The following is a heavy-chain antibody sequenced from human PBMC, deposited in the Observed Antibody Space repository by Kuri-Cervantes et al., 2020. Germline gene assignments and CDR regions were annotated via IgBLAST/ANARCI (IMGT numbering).Heavy chain of an antibody. D-gene: IGHD3-3*01. J-gene: IGHJ6*02. Sequence: SETLSLTCTVSGGSISSGSYYWSWIRQPPGKGLEWIGYIYYSGSTNYNPSLKSRVTISVDTSKNQFSLKLSSVTAADTAVYYCARHTAEYYDFWSGYYGDYYYYGMDVWGQGTTVTVSS. CDR1: GGSISSGSYY. V-gene: IGHV4-61*01. CDR3: ARHTAEYYDFWSGYYGDYYYYGMDV. CDR2: IYYSGST.